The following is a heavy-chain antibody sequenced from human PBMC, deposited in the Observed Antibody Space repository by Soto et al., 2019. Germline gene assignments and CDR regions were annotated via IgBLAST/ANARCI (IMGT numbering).Heavy chain of an antibody. V-gene: IGHV1-69*06. CDR1: GGTSTRYA. J-gene: IGHJ4*02. Sequence: QVRLVQSGAEVRKPGSSVKVSCKVTGGTSTRYAINWVRQAPGQGLEWMGGIVPMFGTSKYAQKFQGRVTITADTSTSIAYMEVRSLRSEDTAGYYCNRGSEYDFWSGYLWGQGTLVSVSS. CDR2: IVPMFGTS. CDR3: NRGSEYDFWSGYL. D-gene: IGHD3-3*01.